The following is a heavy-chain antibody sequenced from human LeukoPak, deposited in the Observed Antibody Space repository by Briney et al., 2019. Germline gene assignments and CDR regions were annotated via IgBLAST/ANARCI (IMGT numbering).Heavy chain of an antibody. CDR2: IYPGDSDT. CDR3: ARAFYSSGFFFDY. D-gene: IGHD6-19*01. V-gene: IGHV5-51*01. CDR1: GYSFTSHW. J-gene: IGHJ4*02. Sequence: GESLKISCKGSGYSFTSHWIGWVRQMPGKGLEWMGIIYPGDSDTRYSPSFQGQVTISADKSINTAYLQWSSLKASDTAMYYCARAFYSSGFFFDYWGQGTLVTVSS.